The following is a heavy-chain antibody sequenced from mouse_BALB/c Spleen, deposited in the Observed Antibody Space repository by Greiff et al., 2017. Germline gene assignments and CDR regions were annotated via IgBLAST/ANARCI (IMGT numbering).Heavy chain of an antibody. CDR1: GYSITSDYA. CDR2: ISYSGST. V-gene: IGHV3-2*02. Sequence: VQLKESGPGLVKPSQSLSLTCTVTGYSITSDYAWNWIRQFPGNKLEWMGYISYSGSTSYNPSLKSRISITRDTSKNQFFLQLNSVTTEDTATYYCARSGYFDYWGQGTTLTVSS. J-gene: IGHJ2*01. CDR3: ARSGYFDY. D-gene: IGHD3-1*01.